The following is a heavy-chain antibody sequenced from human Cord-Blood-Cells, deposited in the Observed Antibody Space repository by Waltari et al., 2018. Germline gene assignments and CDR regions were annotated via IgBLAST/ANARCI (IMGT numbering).Heavy chain of an antibody. CDR2: IYQSGST. Sequence: QVQLQESGPGLVKPSETLSLTCAVSGYSISSGYYWGWIRQPPGKGLEWIGSIYQSGSTHYNPSLKSRVTISVDTSKNQFSLKLSSVTAADTAVYYCARGSGDSSGYYYYYYYMDVWGKGTTVTVSS. V-gene: IGHV4-38-2*01. D-gene: IGHD3-22*01. CDR1: GYSISSGYY. J-gene: IGHJ6*03. CDR3: ARGSGDSSGYYYYYYYMDV.